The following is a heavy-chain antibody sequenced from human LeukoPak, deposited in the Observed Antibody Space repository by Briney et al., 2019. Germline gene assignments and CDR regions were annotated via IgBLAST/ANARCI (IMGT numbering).Heavy chain of an antibody. Sequence: GGSLRLSCAASGFTFSSYAMHWVRQAPGKGLEWVAVISYDGSNKYYADSVKGRFTISRDNSKNTLYLQMNSLRAEDTAVYYCARDTGMGAIPDYWGQGTLVTVSS. CDR1: GFTFSSYA. CDR2: ISYDGSNK. J-gene: IGHJ4*02. CDR3: ARDTGMGAIPDY. D-gene: IGHD1-26*01. V-gene: IGHV3-30*04.